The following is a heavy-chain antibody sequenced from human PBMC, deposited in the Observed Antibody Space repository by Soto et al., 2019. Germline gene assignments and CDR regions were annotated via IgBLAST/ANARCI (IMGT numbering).Heavy chain of an antibody. V-gene: IGHV3-23*01. Sequence: PGGSLRLSCAASGFTFSSSTMSWVRQAPGKGLEWVSAIIDSGGYTYYADSVKGRFTISRDNSKNTLYLQMNSLRAEDTALYYCAKETYYYYGMDVWGQGTTVTVS. CDR3: AKETYYYYGMDV. J-gene: IGHJ6*02. CDR1: GFTFSSST. CDR2: IIDSGGYT.